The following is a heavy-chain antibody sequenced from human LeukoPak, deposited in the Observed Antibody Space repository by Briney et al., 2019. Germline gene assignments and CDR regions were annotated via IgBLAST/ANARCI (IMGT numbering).Heavy chain of an antibody. J-gene: IGHJ1*01. Sequence: SETLSLTCTVSGGSISSGSYYWSWIRQPAGKGLEWIGSIYYSGSTYYNPSLKSRVTISVDTSKNQFSLKLSSVTAADTAVYYCAREDSSSWRNEYFQHWGQGTLVTVSS. CDR3: AREDSSSWRNEYFQH. V-gene: IGHV4-39*07. CDR2: IYYSGST. D-gene: IGHD6-13*01. CDR1: GGSISSGSYY.